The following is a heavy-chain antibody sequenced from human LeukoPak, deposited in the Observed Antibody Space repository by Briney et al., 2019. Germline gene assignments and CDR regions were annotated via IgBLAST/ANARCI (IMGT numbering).Heavy chain of an antibody. CDR3: ARVNVEYSYGPPYYYYYMDV. J-gene: IGHJ6*03. Sequence: SVKVSCKASGYTFTSYGISWVRQAPGQGLEWMGGIIPIFGTANYAQKFQGRVTITTDESTSTAYMELSSLRSEDTAVYYCARVNVEYSYGPPYYYYYMDVWGKGTTVTVSS. V-gene: IGHV1-69*05. D-gene: IGHD5-18*01. CDR2: IIPIFGTA. CDR1: GYTFTSYG.